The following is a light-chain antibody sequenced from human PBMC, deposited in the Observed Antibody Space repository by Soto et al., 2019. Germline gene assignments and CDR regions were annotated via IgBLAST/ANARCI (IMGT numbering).Light chain of an antibody. J-gene: IGKJ5*01. CDR3: HHYGSSPPSIT. CDR2: GAS. Sequence: EIVLTQSPGTLSLSPGERATLSCRASRSVNSNYLAWYQQRPGQAPRLLIYGASSTDTGSPDRFSGGGSETDFTLTISSLEPADFAVYYCHHYGSSPPSITFGQGPRLEIK. V-gene: IGKV3-20*01. CDR1: RSVNSNY.